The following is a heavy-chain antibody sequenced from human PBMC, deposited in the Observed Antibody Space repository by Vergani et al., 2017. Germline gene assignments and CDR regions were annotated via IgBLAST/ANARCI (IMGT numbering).Heavy chain of an antibody. CDR1: GGTFSSYA. CDR2: IIPIFGTA. Sequence: QVQLVQSGAEVKKPGSSVKVSCKASGGTFSSYAISWVRQAPGQGLEWMGGIIPIFGTANYAQKFQGRVTITADESTSTAYMELSSLRSEATAVYYCAGGAMYYDFWSGYLDVWGKGTTVTVSS. J-gene: IGHJ6*04. V-gene: IGHV1-69*12. CDR3: AGGAMYYDFWSGYLDV. D-gene: IGHD3-3*01.